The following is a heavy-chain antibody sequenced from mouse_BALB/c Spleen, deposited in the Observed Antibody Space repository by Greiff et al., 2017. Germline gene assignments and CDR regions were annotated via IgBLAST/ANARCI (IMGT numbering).Heavy chain of an antibody. CDR3: ARSGGLRPYYFDY. J-gene: IGHJ2*01. V-gene: IGHV3-2*02. D-gene: IGHD2-2*01. Sequence: VQLKESGPGLVKPSQSLSLTCTVTGYSITSDYAWNWIRQFPGNKLEWMGYISYSGSTSYNPSLKSRISITRDTSKNQFFLQLNSVTTEDTATYYCARSGGLRPYYFDYWGQGTTLTVSS. CDR2: ISYSGST. CDR1: GYSITSDYA.